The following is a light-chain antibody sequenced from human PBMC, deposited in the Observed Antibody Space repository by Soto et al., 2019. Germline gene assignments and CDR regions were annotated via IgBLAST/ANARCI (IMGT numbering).Light chain of an antibody. Sequence: HSVLTQPASVSGSPGQSITISCTGTRSDVGGYDYVSWFQQDPGKAPKLMIYEVTERPSGVSDRFSGSKSGNTASLTISGLQAEDEADYYCISYTYSTTNVCGTGTKVTVL. CDR2: EVT. CDR3: ISYTYSTTNV. J-gene: IGLJ1*01. V-gene: IGLV2-14*01. CDR1: RSDVGGYDY.